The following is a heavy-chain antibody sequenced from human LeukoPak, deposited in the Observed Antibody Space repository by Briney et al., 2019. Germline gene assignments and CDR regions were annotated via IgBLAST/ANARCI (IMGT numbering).Heavy chain of an antibody. CDR3: ARTPDSGSDAFDI. D-gene: IGHD3-3*01. CDR2: IHNRGST. V-gene: IGHV4-59*01. J-gene: IGHJ3*02. CDR1: GASISSSF. Sequence: PSEILSLTCTVSGASISSSFWSWIRQPPGKGLEWIGYIHNRGSTNQDPSLKSPVTISVDTSKNQLSLRLSSVTAADTAVYYCARTPDSGSDAFDIWGQGTMVTVSS.